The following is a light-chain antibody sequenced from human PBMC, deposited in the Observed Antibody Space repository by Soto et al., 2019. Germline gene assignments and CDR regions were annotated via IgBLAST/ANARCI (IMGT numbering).Light chain of an antibody. J-gene: IGKJ1*01. V-gene: IGKV3D-15*01. Sequence: IVLTLSPGTQSLSPGERATLSCRAIQSVSSSYLAWYQQKPGQAPRLLIYGASTRATGIPARFSGSGSGTEFTLTISSLQSEDFAVYYCQQDNNWPLWTFGQGTKVDIK. CDR2: GAS. CDR1: QSVSSSY. CDR3: QQDNNWPLWT.